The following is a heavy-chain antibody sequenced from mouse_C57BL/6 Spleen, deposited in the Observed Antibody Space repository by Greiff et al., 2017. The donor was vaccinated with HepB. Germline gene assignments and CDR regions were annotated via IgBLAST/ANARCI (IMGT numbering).Heavy chain of an antibody. CDR1: GYTFTSYW. D-gene: IGHD2-1*01. J-gene: IGHJ3*01. CDR3: ARGGYGNYEAWFAY. Sequence: QVQLQQPGAELVRPGSSVKLSCKASGYTFTSYWMHWVKQRPIQGLEWIGNIDPSDSENHYNQKFKDKATLTVDKSSSTAYMQLSSLTSEDSAVYYCARGGYGNYEAWFAYWGQGTLVTVSA. V-gene: IGHV1-52*01. CDR2: IDPSDSEN.